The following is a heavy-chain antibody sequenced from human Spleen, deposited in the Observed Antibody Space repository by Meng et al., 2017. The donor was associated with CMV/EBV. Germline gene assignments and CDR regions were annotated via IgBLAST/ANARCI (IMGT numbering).Heavy chain of an antibody. CDR3: ARVEDDYGEDY. D-gene: IGHD4-17*01. V-gene: IGHV3-21*01. Sequence: GESLKISCAASGFTFSSYAMSWVRQAPGKGLEWVSSISSSSTYIYYADSVKGRFTISRENAKNSLYLQMNSLRVEDTAVYYCARVEDDYGEDYWGQGTLVTVSS. CDR1: GFTFSSYA. J-gene: IGHJ4*02. CDR2: ISSSSTYI.